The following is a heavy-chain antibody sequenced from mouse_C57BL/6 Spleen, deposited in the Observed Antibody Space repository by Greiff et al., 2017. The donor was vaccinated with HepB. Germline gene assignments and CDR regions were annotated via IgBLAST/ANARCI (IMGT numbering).Heavy chain of an antibody. V-gene: IGHV3-6*01. CDR1: GYSITSGYY. D-gene: IGHD1-1*01. J-gene: IGHJ3*01. Sequence: EVHLVESGPGLVKPSQSLSLTCSVTGYSITSGYYWNWIRQFPGNKLEWMGYISYDGSNNYNPSLKNRISITRDTSKNQFFLKLNSVTTEDTATYYCARRGFITTVVAGDFFAYWGQGTLVTVSA. CDR2: ISYDGSN. CDR3: ARRGFITTVVAGDFFAY.